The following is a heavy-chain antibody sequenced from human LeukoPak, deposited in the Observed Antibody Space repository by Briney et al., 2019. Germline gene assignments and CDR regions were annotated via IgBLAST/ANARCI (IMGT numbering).Heavy chain of an antibody. Sequence: GGSLRLSCAASGFTFSSYWMNWVRQAPGRGLEWVANIKYDGREKYYVDSVKGRFTISRDNAKNSLYLQMNSLRAEDTAVYYCARENFSTSCYDYWGQGTLVTVSS. D-gene: IGHD2-2*01. CDR2: IKYDGREK. V-gene: IGHV3-7*05. J-gene: IGHJ4*02. CDR1: GFTFSSYW. CDR3: ARENFSTSCYDY.